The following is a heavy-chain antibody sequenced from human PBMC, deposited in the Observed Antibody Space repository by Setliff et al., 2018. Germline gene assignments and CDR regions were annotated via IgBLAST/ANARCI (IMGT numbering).Heavy chain of an antibody. D-gene: IGHD2-8*01. CDR2: ISPYNDNT. CDR3: SRLVRFCTRTACQRLSGGEF. Sequence: ASVKVSCKASGYMFKSYGITWMRQAPGQGPEWMGWISPYNDNTNYTPKPHGRVTLTTDTSARTAYMELRSLSSDDTAVYYCSRLVRFCTRTACQRLSGGEFWGQGTLVTVS. V-gene: IGHV1-18*01. J-gene: IGHJ4*02. CDR1: GYMFKSYG.